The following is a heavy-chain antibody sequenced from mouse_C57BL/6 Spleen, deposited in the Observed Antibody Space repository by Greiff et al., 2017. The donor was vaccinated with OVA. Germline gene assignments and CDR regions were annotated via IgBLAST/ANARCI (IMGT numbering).Heavy chain of an antibody. J-gene: IGHJ4*01. D-gene: IGHD1-1*01. CDR1: GFSLTSYG. CDR3: AKEGYYGSSYFYAMDY. CDR2: IWGDGGA. V-gene: IGHV2-3*01. Sequence: VMLVESGPGLVAPSQSLSITCTVSGFSLTSYGVSWVRQPPGKGLEWLGVIWGDGGANYHSTLISRHSINKENYKSQVLLKLNSLQTDDTATYYCAKEGYYGSSYFYAMDYWGQGTSVTVSS.